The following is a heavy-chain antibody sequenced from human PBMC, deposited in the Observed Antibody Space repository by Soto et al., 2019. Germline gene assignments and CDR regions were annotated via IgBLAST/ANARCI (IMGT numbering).Heavy chain of an antibody. CDR2: INSDGSIT. CDR3: ARGLILDPSSNWYYVDY. CDR1: GFIFNNYW. D-gene: IGHD6-13*01. Sequence: PGGSLRLSCAASGFIFNNYWMHWVRQAPGKGLMWVSRINSDGSITTYADSVKGRFTISRDNAKNTVYLQMNSLRAEDTAVYYCARGLILDPSSNWYYVDYWGQGTLVTVSS. V-gene: IGHV3-74*01. J-gene: IGHJ4*02.